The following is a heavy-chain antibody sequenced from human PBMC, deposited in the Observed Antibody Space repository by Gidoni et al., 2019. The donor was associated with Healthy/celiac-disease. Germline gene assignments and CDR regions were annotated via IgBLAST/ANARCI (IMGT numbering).Heavy chain of an antibody. CDR2: IIPILGIA. D-gene: IGHD2-2*02. J-gene: IGHJ5*02. Sequence: QVQLVQSGAEVKKPGSSVKVSCKAAGGTFSNYPISWVRQAPGQGLEGMGRIIPILGIANYAQKFQGRVTITADKSTSTAYMELSSLRSEDTAVYYCARDVGYQLLYVDWFDPWGQGTLVTVSS. CDR3: ARDVGYQLLYVDWFDP. V-gene: IGHV1-69*04. CDR1: GGTFSNYP.